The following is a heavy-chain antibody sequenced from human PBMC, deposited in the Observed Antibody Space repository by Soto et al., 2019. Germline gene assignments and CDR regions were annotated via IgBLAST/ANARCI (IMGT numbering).Heavy chain of an antibody. J-gene: IGHJ6*02. V-gene: IGHV3-7*05. CDR3: TRGLVDSSPPYTYHGMDV. Sequence: GGSLRLSCVASGFTFSTYWMSWVRQAPGKGLEWVANIRQDGSVKDYVESVKGRFTISRDDSKNSLYLQMNSLKTEDAAVYYCTRGLVDSSPPYTYHGMDVWGQGTTVTVSS. CDR2: IRQDGSVK. CDR1: GFTFSTYW. D-gene: IGHD3-9*01.